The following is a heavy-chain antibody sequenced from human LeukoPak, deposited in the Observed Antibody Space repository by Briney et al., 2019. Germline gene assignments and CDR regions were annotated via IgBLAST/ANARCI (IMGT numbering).Heavy chain of an antibody. D-gene: IGHD1-26*01. J-gene: IGHJ4*02. Sequence: ASVKVSCKASGYTFSGYYMHWVRQAPGQGLEWMGWINPNSGGTYYAQKFQGRVTMTRDTSISTAYMELSSLRSDDTAVYYCARGGYSGTEKPNDYWGQGTLVTVSS. CDR2: INPNSGGT. CDR1: GYTFSGYY. CDR3: ARGGYSGTEKPNDY. V-gene: IGHV1-2*02.